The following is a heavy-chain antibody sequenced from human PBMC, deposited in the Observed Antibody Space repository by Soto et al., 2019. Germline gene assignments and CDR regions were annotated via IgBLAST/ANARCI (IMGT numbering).Heavy chain of an antibody. Sequence: QVPLVESGGGVVQPGRSLRLSCAASGFTFSSYGMHWVRQAPGKGLEWVAVISYNGSNKYYADSVKGRFTISRDNSKNTLYLQMNSLRAEDTAVYYCAKDYHIVVVPAATYGMDVWGQGTTVTVSS. V-gene: IGHV3-30*18. CDR2: ISYNGSNK. CDR3: AKDYHIVVVPAATYGMDV. CDR1: GFTFSSYG. D-gene: IGHD2-2*01. J-gene: IGHJ6*02.